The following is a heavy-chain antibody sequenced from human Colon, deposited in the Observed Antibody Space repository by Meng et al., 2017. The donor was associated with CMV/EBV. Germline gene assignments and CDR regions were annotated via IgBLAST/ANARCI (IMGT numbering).Heavy chain of an antibody. V-gene: IGHV3-23*01. CDR1: GFTFSSYE. CDR2: LTPSGDST. J-gene: IGHJ4*02. D-gene: IGHD1-1*01. Sequence: GSLKISCVTSGFTFSSYEMNWVRQAPGKGLEWVSALTPSGDSTFYADSVKGRFTISRDNSKNTLHLQMNSLGAEDTAVYYCATGQDRYHYWGQGTLVTVSS. CDR3: ATGQDRYHY.